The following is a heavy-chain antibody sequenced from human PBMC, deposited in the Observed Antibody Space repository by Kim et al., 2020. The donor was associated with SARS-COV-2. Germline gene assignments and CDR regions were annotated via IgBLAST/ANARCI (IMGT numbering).Heavy chain of an antibody. CDR2: GST. CDR3: ARIPYGGNY. V-gene: IGHV4-59*01. D-gene: IGHD4-17*01. J-gene: IGHJ4*02. Sequence: GSTNANPSLKSRVTISVDTSKNQFSLKLSSVTAADTAVYYCARIPYGGNYWGQGTLVTVSS.